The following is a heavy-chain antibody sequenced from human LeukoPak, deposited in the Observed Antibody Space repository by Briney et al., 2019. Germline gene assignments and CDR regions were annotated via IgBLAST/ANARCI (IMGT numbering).Heavy chain of an antibody. CDR3: ARLPMVRGATKRGRDFDY. Sequence: PSETLSLTCAVYGGSFSGYYWSWIRQPPGKGLEWIGEINHSGSTNYNPSLKSRVTISVDTSKNQFSLKLSSVTAADTAVYYCARLPMVRGATKRGRDFDYWGQGTLVTVSS. V-gene: IGHV4-34*01. CDR2: INHSGST. CDR1: GGSFSGYY. J-gene: IGHJ4*02. D-gene: IGHD3-10*01.